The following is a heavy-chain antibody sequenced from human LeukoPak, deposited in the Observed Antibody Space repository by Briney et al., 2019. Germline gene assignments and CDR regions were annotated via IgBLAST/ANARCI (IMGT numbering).Heavy chain of an antibody. V-gene: IGHV4-38-2*01. CDR3: ARHSLIGPEISATDRFDY. Sequence: PGGSLRLSCAASGFTFSDYYMSWIRQPPGKGLEWIGSIYYSGSTYYNPSLKSRVTISVDTSKNQFSLKLSSVTAADTAVYYCARHSLIGPEISATDRFDYWGQGTLVTVSS. CDR1: GFTFSDYY. J-gene: IGHJ4*02. CDR2: IYYSGST. D-gene: IGHD5-24*01.